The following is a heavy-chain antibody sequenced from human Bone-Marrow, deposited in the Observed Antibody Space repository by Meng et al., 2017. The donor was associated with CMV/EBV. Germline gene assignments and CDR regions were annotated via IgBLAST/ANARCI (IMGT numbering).Heavy chain of an antibody. CDR2: ISSSGSTI. Sequence: GESLKISCAASGFTFSSYEMNWVRQAPGKGLEWVSYISSSGSTIYYADSVKGRFTISRDNAKNTLYLQMNSLRAEDTAVYYCAKEPLERGYSYGYGDYWGQGTLVTVSS. CDR1: GFTFSSYE. CDR3: AKEPLERGYSYGYGDY. D-gene: IGHD5-18*01. J-gene: IGHJ4*02. V-gene: IGHV3-48*03.